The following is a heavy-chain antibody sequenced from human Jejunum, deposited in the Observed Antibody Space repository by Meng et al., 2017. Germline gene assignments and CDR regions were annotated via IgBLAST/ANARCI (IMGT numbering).Heavy chain of an antibody. Sequence: QGQLPGPGPGLVKPAQTLSLTCTVSGGSMNSAGHYWSWIRQDPGKGLEWIGYIHYSGGTYYNPSLKSRVTISVDTSKNQFSLKLNSVSAADTAVYYCARATAGNSEYFQNWGQGTLVTVSS. V-gene: IGHV4-31*03. D-gene: IGHD4-23*01. J-gene: IGHJ1*01. CDR3: ARATAGNSEYFQN. CDR2: IHYSGGT. CDR1: GGSMNSAGHY.